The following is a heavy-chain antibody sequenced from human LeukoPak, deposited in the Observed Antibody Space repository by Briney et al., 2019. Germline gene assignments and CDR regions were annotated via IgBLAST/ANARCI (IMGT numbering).Heavy chain of an antibody. J-gene: IGHJ6*02. D-gene: IGHD4-17*01. V-gene: IGHV3-23*01. CDR3: AKDLKTTVTTYPHYYYYYYGMDV. Sequence: PGGSLRLSCAASGFTFSRHAMNWVRQAPGKGLEWVSGISYNGGGRFDADSVKGRFTISRDNSKNTLYLQMNSLRAEDTAVYYCAKDLKTTVTTYPHYYYYYYGMDVWGQGTTVTVSS. CDR1: GFTFSRHA. CDR2: ISYNGGGR.